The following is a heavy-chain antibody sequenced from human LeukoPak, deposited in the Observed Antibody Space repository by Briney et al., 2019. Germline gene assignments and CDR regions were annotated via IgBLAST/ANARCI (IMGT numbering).Heavy chain of an antibody. CDR2: INTDGRTT. CDR3: ARDNAYMFDF. V-gene: IGHV3-74*01. D-gene: IGHD4-11*01. J-gene: IGHJ4*02. CDR1: GFTFSSYS. Sequence: PGGSLRLSCAASGFTFSSYSMNWVRQAPGKGLVWVAHINTDGRTTTYADSVKGRFTVARDNAKNTLYLEMNRLRVEDTAVYYCARDNAYMFDFWGQGTQVTVSS.